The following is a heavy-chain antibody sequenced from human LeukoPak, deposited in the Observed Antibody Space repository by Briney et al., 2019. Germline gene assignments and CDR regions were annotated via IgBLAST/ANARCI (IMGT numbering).Heavy chain of an antibody. D-gene: IGHD2-15*01. J-gene: IGHJ4*02. Sequence: GASVKVSCKASGYTFTGYYMHWVRQAPGQGLEWMGWINPNSGGTNYAQKFQGRVTMTRDTSISTAYMELSRLRSDDTAVYYCARAGRYCSGGSCYGDYWGQGTLVTVSS. CDR2: INPNSGGT. V-gene: IGHV1-2*02. CDR1: GYTFTGYY. CDR3: ARAGRYCSGGSCYGDY.